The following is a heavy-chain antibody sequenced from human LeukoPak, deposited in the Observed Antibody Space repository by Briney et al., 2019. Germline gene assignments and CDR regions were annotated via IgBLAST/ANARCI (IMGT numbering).Heavy chain of an antibody. CDR2: IYYSGST. J-gene: IGHJ6*03. V-gene: IGHV4-59*01. D-gene: IGHD3-3*01. CDR1: GGSISSYY. Sequence: SETLSLTCTVSGGSISSYYWSWIRQPPGKGLEWIGYIYYSGSTNYNPSLKSRVTISVDTSKNQFSLKLSSVTAADTAVYYCARAPYDFWSGYSASDYYYMDVWGKGTTVTVSS. CDR3: ARAPYDFWSGYSASDYYYMDV.